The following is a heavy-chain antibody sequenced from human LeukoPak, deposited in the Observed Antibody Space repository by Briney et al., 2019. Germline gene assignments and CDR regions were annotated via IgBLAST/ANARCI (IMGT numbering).Heavy chain of an antibody. CDR1: GFSFSTYW. D-gene: IGHD3-22*01. CDR2: IATDGSET. V-gene: IGHV3-7*01. Sequence: GGSLRLSCAAYGFSFSTYWMTWVSQAPGEGLECVANIATDGSETYYPDSVKGRFTISRNNARSSLYLQMNNLRVEDTAICYCTRDLNHDSSGWGQGTLVTVSS. J-gene: IGHJ4*02. CDR3: TRDLNHDSSG.